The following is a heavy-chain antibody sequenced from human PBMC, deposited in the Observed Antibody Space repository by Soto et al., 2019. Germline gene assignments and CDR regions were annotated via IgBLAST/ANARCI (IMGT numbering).Heavy chain of an antibody. D-gene: IGHD3-22*01. CDR2: ISGSGGST. Sequence: GGSLRLSCAASGFTFSSYAMSWVRQAPGKGLEWVSAISGSGGSTYYADSVKGRFTISRDNSKNTLYLQMNSLRAEDTAVYYCAKEGERAYDSSGYYPNFFDYWGQGTLVTVSS. J-gene: IGHJ4*02. CDR3: AKEGERAYDSSGYYPNFFDY. CDR1: GFTFSSYA. V-gene: IGHV3-23*01.